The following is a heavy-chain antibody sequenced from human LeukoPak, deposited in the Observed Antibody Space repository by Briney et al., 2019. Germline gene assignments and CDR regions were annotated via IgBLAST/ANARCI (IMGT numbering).Heavy chain of an antibody. V-gene: IGHV3-23*01. Sequence: QPGGSLRLSCAASGFTFSSYAMSWVRQAPGKGLEWVSAIGGSGGSTYYADSVKGRFTISRDNSKNTLYLQMNSLRAEDTAVYYCAKDQYYDFWSGFYYWGQGTLVTVSS. CDR3: AKDQYYDFWSGFYY. J-gene: IGHJ4*02. CDR1: GFTFSSYA. CDR2: IGGSGGST. D-gene: IGHD3-3*01.